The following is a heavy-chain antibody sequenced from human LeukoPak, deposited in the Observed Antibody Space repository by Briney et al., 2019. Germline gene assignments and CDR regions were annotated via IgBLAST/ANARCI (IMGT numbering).Heavy chain of an antibody. CDR2: INQGGSRL. CDR3: ARIKDDVTKLDY. CDR1: GFTFGSYW. V-gene: IGHV3-7*01. Sequence: GGSLRLSCAGSGFTFGSYWMSWFRQAPGKGLEWVASINQGGSRLHYLDSVTGRFIISRDDAQNSLFLQMTRLRVDDKAVYYCARIKDDVTKLDYWGQGTLVSVSS. J-gene: IGHJ4*02. D-gene: IGHD2-8*01.